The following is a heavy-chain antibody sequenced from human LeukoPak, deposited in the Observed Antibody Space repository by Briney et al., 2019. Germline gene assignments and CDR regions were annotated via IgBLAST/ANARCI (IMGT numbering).Heavy chain of an antibody. V-gene: IGHV1-2*02. D-gene: IGHD4-17*01. J-gene: IGHJ5*02. Sequence: ASVKVSCKASGYIFTGYYMHWVRQAPGQGLAWMGWINPNSGGTKYAQKFQGRVTMTSDTSINTAYMELSRLRSDDTAVYSCARGTDYGDYVGWFDPWGQGTLVTVSS. CDR3: ARGTDYGDYVGWFDP. CDR2: INPNSGGT. CDR1: GYIFTGYY.